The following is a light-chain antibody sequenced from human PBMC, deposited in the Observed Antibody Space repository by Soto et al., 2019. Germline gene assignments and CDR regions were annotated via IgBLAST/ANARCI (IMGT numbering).Light chain of an antibody. V-gene: IGKV1-12*01. J-gene: IGKJ1*01. CDR2: AAS. CDR3: QQYNDWPVT. CDR1: QGISSW. Sequence: AVSVSVRDRVSLNCRASQGISSWLAWYQQKPGRAPKLLIYAASSLQSGVPSRFSGSGSGTDFTLTISSLQPEDFAVYYCQQYNDWPVTFGQGGKADI.